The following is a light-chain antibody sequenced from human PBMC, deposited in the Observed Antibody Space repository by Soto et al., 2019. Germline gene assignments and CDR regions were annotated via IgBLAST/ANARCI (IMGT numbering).Light chain of an antibody. CDR2: DAS. J-gene: IGKJ5*01. CDR1: QSVSSY. CDR3: QQRSNWPT. Sequence: EIVFKQSPGTLSLCTGERATLSCRASQSVSSYLAWYQQKPGQAPRLLIYDASNRATGIPARFSGSGSGTDFTLTISSLEPEDFAVYYCQQRSNWPTFGQGTRLEIK. V-gene: IGKV3-11*01.